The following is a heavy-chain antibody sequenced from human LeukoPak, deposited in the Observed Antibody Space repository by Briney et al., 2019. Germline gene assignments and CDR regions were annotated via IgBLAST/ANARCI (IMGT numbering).Heavy chain of an antibody. V-gene: IGHV3-30*03. D-gene: IGHD5-18*01. J-gene: IGHJ4*02. CDR1: GFTFGSYA. CDR3: ATDSSSRIQLWTPLKY. CDR2: ISSDGSNK. Sequence: GGSLRLSCAASGFTFGSYAMNWVRQAPGKGLEWVAVISSDGSNKFYVDSVKGRFTISRDNPKNTLYLQMNSLRPEDTAVYYCATDSSSRIQLWTPLKYWGQGTLVTVSS.